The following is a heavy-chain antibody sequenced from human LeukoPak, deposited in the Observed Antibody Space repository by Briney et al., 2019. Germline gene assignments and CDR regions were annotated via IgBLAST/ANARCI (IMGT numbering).Heavy chain of an antibody. Sequence: ASVKVSCKVSGYTLTELSMHWVRQAPGKGLEWMGVFDPEDGETIYAQKFQGRVTMTEDTSTDTAYMELSSLRSEDTAVYYCATDLRYYDFWSGSDYWGQGTLVTVSS. J-gene: IGHJ4*02. CDR2: FDPEDGET. CDR3: ATDLRYYDFWSGSDY. CDR1: GYTLTELS. D-gene: IGHD3-3*01. V-gene: IGHV1-24*01.